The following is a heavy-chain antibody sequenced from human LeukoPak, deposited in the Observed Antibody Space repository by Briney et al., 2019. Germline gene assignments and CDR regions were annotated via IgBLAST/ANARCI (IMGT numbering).Heavy chain of an antibody. CDR2: ISGYNGNT. Sequence: GASVKVSCKASGYTSSSYGISWVRQALGQGLEWMGWISGYNGNTNYAQKVQGRVTMTRDTSTSTVYMELSSLRSEDTAVYYCARDSSGWPGSHKDYYYGMDVWGQGTAVTVSS. CDR1: GYTSSSYG. V-gene: IGHV1-18*01. D-gene: IGHD6-19*01. CDR3: ARDSSGWPGSHKDYYYGMDV. J-gene: IGHJ6*02.